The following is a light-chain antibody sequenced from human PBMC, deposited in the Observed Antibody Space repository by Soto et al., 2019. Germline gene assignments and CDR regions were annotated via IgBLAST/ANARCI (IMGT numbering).Light chain of an antibody. Sequence: EIVLTQSPGTLSLSPGERATLSCRASQSINSRYLAWYQQKPGQAPRLLIYGASSRATGIPDRFSSSGSGTDFPLTISRLEPEDFAVYYCQQFGSSPGFTFGPGTKVDIK. CDR1: QSINSRY. CDR2: GAS. J-gene: IGKJ3*01. CDR3: QQFGSSPGFT. V-gene: IGKV3-20*01.